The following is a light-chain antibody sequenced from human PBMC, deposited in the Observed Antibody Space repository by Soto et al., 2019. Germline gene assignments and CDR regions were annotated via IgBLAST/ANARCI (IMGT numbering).Light chain of an antibody. CDR1: SSNIGTNY. V-gene: IGLV1-47*01. Sequence: QSVLTQPPSASGTPGQRVTISCSGVSSNIGTNYVYWYKQFPGAAPKLLIYKNNQRPSGVPDRVSGSKSGASASLTISGLRSEDGADYSCAACEYNPSGHVVFGGGTKLTVL. CDR2: KNN. J-gene: IGLJ2*01. CDR3: AACEYNPSGHVV.